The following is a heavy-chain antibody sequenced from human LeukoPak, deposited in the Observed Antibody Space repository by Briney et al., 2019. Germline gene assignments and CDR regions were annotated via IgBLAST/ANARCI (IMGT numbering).Heavy chain of an antibody. CDR2: IYYSGST. J-gene: IGHJ4*02. D-gene: IGHD5-18*01. CDR1: GGSISSSSYY. V-gene: IGHV4-39*01. Sequence: ASETLPLTCTVSGGSISSSSYYWGWIRQPPGKGLEWIGSIYYSGSTYYNPSLKSRVTISVDTSKNQFSLKLSSVTAADTAVYYCARGYSHTAMVSGMEYWGQGTLVTVSS. CDR3: ARGYSHTAMVSGMEY.